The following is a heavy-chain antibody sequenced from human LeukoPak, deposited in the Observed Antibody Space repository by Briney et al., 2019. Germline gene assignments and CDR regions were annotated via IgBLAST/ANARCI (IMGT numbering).Heavy chain of an antibody. Sequence: GRSLRLSCAASGFTFSSYGMHWVRQAPGKGLEWVAVIWYDGSSKYYADSVKGRFTISRDNSKNTLYLQMNSLRAEDTAVYYCARGPYSNTPYYYGMDVWGQGTTVTVSS. D-gene: IGHD4-11*01. J-gene: IGHJ6*02. CDR1: GFTFSSYG. V-gene: IGHV3-33*01. CDR2: IWYDGSSK. CDR3: ARGPYSNTPYYYGMDV.